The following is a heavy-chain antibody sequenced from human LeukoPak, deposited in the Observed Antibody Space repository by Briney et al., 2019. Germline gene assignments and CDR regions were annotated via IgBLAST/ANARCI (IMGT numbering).Heavy chain of an antibody. J-gene: IGHJ5*02. D-gene: IGHD1-26*01. V-gene: IGHV4-59*01. CDR3: ATSGSYPGGWFDP. CDR1: GGSISSYY. CDR2: IYYSGST. Sequence: SETLSLTCSVSGGSISSYYGSWIRQPPGKGLEWLGYIYYSGSTNYNPSLKSRVTISVDTSKNQFSLKLSSVTAADTAVYYCATSGSYPGGWFDPWGQGTLVTVSS.